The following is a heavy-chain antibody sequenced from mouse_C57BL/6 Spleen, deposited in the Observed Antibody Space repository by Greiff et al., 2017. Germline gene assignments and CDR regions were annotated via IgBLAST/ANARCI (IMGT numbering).Heavy chain of an antibody. CDR1: GYTFTDYE. V-gene: IGHV1-15*01. D-gene: IGHD1-1*01. CDR3: TRIETTVPYYAMDY. CDR2: IDPETGGT. J-gene: IGHJ4*01. Sequence: VQLQQSGAELVRPGASVTLSCKASGYTFTDYEMHWVKQTPVHGLEWIGAIDPETGGTAYNQKFKGKAILTADKSSSTAYMELRSLTSEDSAVYYCTRIETTVPYYAMDYWGQGTSVTVSS.